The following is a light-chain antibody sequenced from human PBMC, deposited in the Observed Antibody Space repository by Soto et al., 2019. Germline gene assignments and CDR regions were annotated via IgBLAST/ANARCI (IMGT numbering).Light chain of an antibody. CDR2: GAS. J-gene: IGKJ1*01. V-gene: IGKV3-20*01. CDR1: RSVSIN. Sequence: EIVMTQSPATLSVSPGERATLSCRASRSVSINLAWYQQKPGQAPRLLIYGASSRATVIPDRFSGSGSGTDFTLTISRLEPEDFAVYYCQQYGSSPSWTFGQGTKVDIK. CDR3: QQYGSSPSWT.